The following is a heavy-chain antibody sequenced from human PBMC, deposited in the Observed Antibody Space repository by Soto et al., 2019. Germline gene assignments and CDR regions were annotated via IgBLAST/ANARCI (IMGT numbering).Heavy chain of an antibody. V-gene: IGHV3-48*02. CDR1: GFTFSTYS. J-gene: IGHJ6*02. CDR3: ARNGGMDV. D-gene: IGHD2-8*01. Sequence: VEPLRLSCAASGFTFSTYSMNWVRQAPGKGLEWVSYISSSGSPIYYADSVKGRFTISRDNAKNSLSLQMNSLRDEDTAVYYCARNGGMDVWGQGTTVTVSS. CDR2: ISSSGSPI.